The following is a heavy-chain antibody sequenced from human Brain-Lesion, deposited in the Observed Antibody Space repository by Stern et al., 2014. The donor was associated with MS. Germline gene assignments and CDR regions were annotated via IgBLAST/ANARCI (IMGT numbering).Heavy chain of an antibody. J-gene: IGHJ6*02. CDR1: GNIFTGYY. Sequence: QMQLVQSGAEVKKPGASGKVSGKTSGNIFTGYYIHWVRQAPGQGLEGRDGINPNTGGTKYAQKFQGRVTMSRDTSISTAYVELSSLTSDDTAVYYCARDQRGITIFGVVTDYYYLGMDVWGQGTTVTVSS. CDR2: INPNTGGT. D-gene: IGHD3-3*01. V-gene: IGHV1-2*02. CDR3: ARDQRGITIFGVVTDYYYLGMDV.